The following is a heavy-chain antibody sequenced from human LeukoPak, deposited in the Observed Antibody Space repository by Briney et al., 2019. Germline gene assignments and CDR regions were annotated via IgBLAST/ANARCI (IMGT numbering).Heavy chain of an antibody. D-gene: IGHD6-13*01. V-gene: IGHV4-59*11. CDR3: ARDTAAAGTNWFDP. J-gene: IGHJ5*02. CDR2: IYYSGST. Sequence: SETLSLTCTVSGGSISSHYWSWIRQPPGKGLEWIGYIYYSGSTNYNPSLKSRVTISVDTSKNQFSLKLSSVTAADTAVYYCARDTAAAGTNWFDPWGQGTLVTVSS. CDR1: GGSISSHY.